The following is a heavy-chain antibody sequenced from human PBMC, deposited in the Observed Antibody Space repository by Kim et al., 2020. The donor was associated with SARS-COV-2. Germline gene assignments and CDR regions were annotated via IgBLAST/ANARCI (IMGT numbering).Heavy chain of an antibody. J-gene: IGHJ4*02. V-gene: IGHV3-23*01. Sequence: ADSRGGRLTTSRDNSKNTLFMQRNSLGAEETAVYYCAKGGAADLYYFDYWGQGTLVTVSS. D-gene: IGHD1-26*01. CDR3: AKGGAADLYYFDY.